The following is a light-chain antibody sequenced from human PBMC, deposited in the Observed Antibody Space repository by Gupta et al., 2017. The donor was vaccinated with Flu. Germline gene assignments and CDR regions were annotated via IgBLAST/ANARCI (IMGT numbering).Light chain of an antibody. CDR2: VDR. J-gene: IGLJ3*02. CDR3: QARDSSSDIRV. Sequence: GQTTIITGVGTNIGSKGLHWYHQKSASAPVLIFFVDRDRDSGFPERFSGSNYATTATVTTSRFEAGDEADYYCQARDSSSDIRVFGGGTKLTVL. CDR1: NIGSKG. V-gene: IGLV3-21*02.